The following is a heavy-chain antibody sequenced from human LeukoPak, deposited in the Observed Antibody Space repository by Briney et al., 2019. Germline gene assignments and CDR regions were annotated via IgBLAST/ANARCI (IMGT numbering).Heavy chain of an antibody. D-gene: IGHD2/OR15-2a*01. J-gene: IGHJ3*02. Sequence: PSETLSLTCAVYGGSFSGYYWSWVRQPPGKGLEWIGEINHSGSNNSNTSLKSRATITVEPSKNQSSLKLSTVTPTDTPVFYCTLTMPSWRTNENNAAFDMWGQGTMVTVS. CDR2: INHSGSN. V-gene: IGHV4-34*01. CDR1: GGSFSGYY. CDR3: TLTMPSWRTNENNAAFDM.